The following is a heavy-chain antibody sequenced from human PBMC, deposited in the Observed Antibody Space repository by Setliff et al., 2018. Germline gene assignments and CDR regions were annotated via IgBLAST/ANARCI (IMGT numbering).Heavy chain of an antibody. CDR2: DT. Sequence: PGESLKISCKGSGYSFTSYWIGWVRQMPGKGLEWMGIDTRYSPSFQGQVTISADKSISTAYLQWSSLKASDTAMYYCASTLYYYDSSGYGAFDIWGQGTMVTVSS. CDR3: ASTLYYYDSSGYGAFDI. V-gene: IGHV5-51*01. D-gene: IGHD3-22*01. CDR1: GYSFTSYW. J-gene: IGHJ3*02.